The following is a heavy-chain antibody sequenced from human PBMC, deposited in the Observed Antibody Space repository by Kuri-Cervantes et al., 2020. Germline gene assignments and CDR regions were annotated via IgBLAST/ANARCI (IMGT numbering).Heavy chain of an antibody. CDR3: VRDRGSGWYGLDY. V-gene: IGHV4-59*01. D-gene: IGHD6-19*01. CDR2: ISYSGST. J-gene: IGHJ4*02. CDR1: GGSINSYY. Sequence: SETLSLTCTVSGGSINSYYWNWIRQPPGKGLEWIGYISYSGSTTYNPSLKSRVTIPVDTSKNQFSLKLSSVTAADTAVYYCVRDRGSGWYGLDYWGQGTLVTVSS.